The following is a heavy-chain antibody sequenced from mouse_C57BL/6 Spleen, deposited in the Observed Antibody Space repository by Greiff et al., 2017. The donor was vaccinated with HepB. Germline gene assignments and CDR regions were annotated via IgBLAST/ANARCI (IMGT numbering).Heavy chain of an antibody. Sequence: EVQGVESGGDLVKPGGSLKLSCAASGFTFSSYGMSWVRQTPDKRLEWVATISSGGSYTYYPDSVKGRFTISRDNAKNTLYLQMSSLKSEDTAMYYCARATTVVDYYAMDYWGQGTSVTVSS. V-gene: IGHV5-6*01. J-gene: IGHJ4*01. D-gene: IGHD1-1*01. CDR3: ARATTVVDYYAMDY. CDR1: GFTFSSYG. CDR2: ISSGGSYT.